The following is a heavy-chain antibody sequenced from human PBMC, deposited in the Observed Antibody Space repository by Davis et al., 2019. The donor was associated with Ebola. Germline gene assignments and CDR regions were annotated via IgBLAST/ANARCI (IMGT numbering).Heavy chain of an antibody. J-gene: IGHJ4*02. Sequence: SDTLSLTCTVSSGFINTYAWSWIRQPPGKGLEWIGYVYYSVSTNYNPSLKSRVTISIDTSKNQFYLKLTSVTAADTAVYYCARVGDFYDSSGYSQHFDSWGQGSLVTVSS. CDR2: VYYSVST. V-gene: IGHV4-59*01. CDR3: ARVGDFYDSSGYSQHFDS. D-gene: IGHD3-22*01. CDR1: SGFINTYA.